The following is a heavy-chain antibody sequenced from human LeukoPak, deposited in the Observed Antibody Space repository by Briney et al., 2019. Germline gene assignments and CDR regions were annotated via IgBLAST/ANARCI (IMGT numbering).Heavy chain of an antibody. CDR3: AKGVRTETYYNAFD. V-gene: IGHV3-30*18. CDR2: ISHDENNI. D-gene: IGHD3-10*01. CDR1: GFTFSSYA. Sequence: GGSLRLSCAASGFTFSSYAMHWVRQAPGMGLEWVAVISHDENNIYYADSVKGRFTISRDTSKNTVYLQMSSLRPEDTALYYCAKGVRTETYYNAFDWGQGTLVTVSS. J-gene: IGHJ4*02.